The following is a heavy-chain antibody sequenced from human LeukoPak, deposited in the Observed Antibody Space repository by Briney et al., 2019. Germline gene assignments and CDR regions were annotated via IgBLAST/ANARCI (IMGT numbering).Heavy chain of an antibody. D-gene: IGHD3-3*01. CDR1: GFTFSSYA. J-gene: IGHJ4*02. V-gene: IGHV3-23*01. CDR2: ISGSGGST. Sequence: GGSLRLSCAASGFTFSSYAMSWVRQAPGKGLEWVSAISGSGGSTYCADSVKGRFTISRDNSKNTLYLQMNSLRAEDTAVYYCAKADPAYYDFWSGYYLLDYWGQGTLVTVSS. CDR3: AKADPAYYDFWSGYYLLDY.